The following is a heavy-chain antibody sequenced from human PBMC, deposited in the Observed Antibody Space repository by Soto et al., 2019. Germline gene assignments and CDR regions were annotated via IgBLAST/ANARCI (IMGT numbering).Heavy chain of an antibody. CDR2: IWNDGSNS. D-gene: IGHD2-15*01. CDR3: AKDKGYCSGGSRVYYYYYYMDV. J-gene: IGHJ6*03. CDR1: GFTFNNYG. V-gene: IGHV3-30*02. Sequence: GGSLRLSCAASGFTFNNYGMHWVRQAPGKGLEWLAVIWNDGSNSSYANSVKGRFTISRDNSKNTLYLQMNSLRAEDMAVYYCAKDKGYCSGGSRVYYYYYYMDVWGKGTTVTVSS.